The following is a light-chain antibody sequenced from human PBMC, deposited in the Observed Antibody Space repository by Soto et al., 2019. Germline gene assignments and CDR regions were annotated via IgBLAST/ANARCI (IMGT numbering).Light chain of an antibody. CDR1: SSDVGSYNL. CDR3: CSYAGTYV. J-gene: IGLJ1*01. CDR2: EVS. V-gene: IGLV2-23*02. Sequence: QSVLTQPASVSGSPGQSITISCTGTSSDVGSYNLVSWYQQHPGKAPKLMIYEVSKRPSGVSNRFSGSKSGNTASLTISGLQAEDEVDYYCCSYAGTYVFGTGTKLTVL.